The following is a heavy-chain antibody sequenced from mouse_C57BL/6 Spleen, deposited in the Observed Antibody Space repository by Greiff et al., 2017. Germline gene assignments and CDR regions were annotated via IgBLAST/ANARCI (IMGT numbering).Heavy chain of an antibody. CDR2: ISYDGSN. V-gene: IGHV3-6*01. J-gene: IGHJ1*03. Sequence: EVQLQQSGPGLVKPSQSLSLSCSVTGYSITSGYYWNWIRQFPGNILEWMGYISYDGSNNYHPSLKNRISITRDTSKNQFFLKLNAVTTEDTATYYCARDQDYYGSSHWDFDVWGTGTTVTVSS. CDR3: ARDQDYYGSSHWDFDV. D-gene: IGHD1-1*01. CDR1: GYSITSGYY.